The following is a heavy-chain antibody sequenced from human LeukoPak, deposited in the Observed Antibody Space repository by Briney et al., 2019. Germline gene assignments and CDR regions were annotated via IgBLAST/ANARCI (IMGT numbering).Heavy chain of an antibody. J-gene: IGHJ3*02. CDR1: GFTFTTYS. D-gene: IGHD3-22*01. Sequence: GGSLRLSCAASGFTFTTYSMSWVRQAPGKGLEWVAVIWYDGSNKYYADSVKGRFTISRDNSKNTLYLQMNSLRAEDTAVYYCARDGVEPYYYDSSGYYPTSTYAFDIWGQGTMVTVSS. V-gene: IGHV3-33*08. CDR2: IWYDGSNK. CDR3: ARDGVEPYYYDSSGYYPTSTYAFDI.